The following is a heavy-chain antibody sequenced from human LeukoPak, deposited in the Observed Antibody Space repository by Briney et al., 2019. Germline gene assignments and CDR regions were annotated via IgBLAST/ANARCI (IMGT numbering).Heavy chain of an antibody. CDR2: MSSSSSII. Sequence: GGSLRLSCAVSGFTFSSYSMNWVRQAPGKGLEWVSYMSSSSSIIYYADSVRGRFTISRANVKNSLYLQMNSLRDEDTAVYYCARDPLYCGSSTCYNYYYAMDVWGQGTTVTVSS. CDR1: GFTFSSYS. J-gene: IGHJ6*02. V-gene: IGHV3-48*02. D-gene: IGHD2-2*02. CDR3: ARDPLYCGSSTCYNYYYAMDV.